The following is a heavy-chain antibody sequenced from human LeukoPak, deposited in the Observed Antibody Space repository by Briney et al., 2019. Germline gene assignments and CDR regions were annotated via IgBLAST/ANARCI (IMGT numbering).Heavy chain of an antibody. D-gene: IGHD6-19*01. J-gene: IGHJ4*02. CDR2: ISTYNGNT. V-gene: IGHV1-18*01. CDR3: ARESSGGWYFI. CDR1: GYTFTSYG. Sequence: GASVKVSCKASGYTFTSYGISWVRQAPGQGLEWMGWISTYNGNTNYALNLQGRLTMTTDTSTSTVYMELRSLRSDDTAVYYCARESSGGWYFIWGRGTLVTVSS.